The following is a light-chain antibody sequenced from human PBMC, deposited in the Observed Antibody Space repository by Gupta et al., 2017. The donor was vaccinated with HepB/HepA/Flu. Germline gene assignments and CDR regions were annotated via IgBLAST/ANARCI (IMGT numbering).Light chain of an antibody. J-gene: IGKJ4*01. CDR3: QQVDNFPLT. V-gene: IGKV1-12*01. CDR1: QDIRSR. CDR2: SAS. Sequence: DIQMIQSPSSVSASVGDRVTITCRASQDIRSRLAWYQQKPGKAPKLLIYSASTLQTGVPLRFSGSGSGSDFTLTISSLQPEDFATYSCQQVDNFPLTFGGGTTVESK.